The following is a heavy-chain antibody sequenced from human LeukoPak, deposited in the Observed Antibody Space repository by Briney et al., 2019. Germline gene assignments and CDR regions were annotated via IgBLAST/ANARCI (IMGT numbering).Heavy chain of an antibody. CDR2: INHSGST. Sequence: SETLSLTCAVYGGSFSGYYRSWIRQPPGKGLEWIGEINHSGSTNYNPSLKSRVTISVDTSKNQFSLKLSSVTAADTAVYYCARGWNRSGWYVYWGQGTLVTVSS. J-gene: IGHJ4*02. V-gene: IGHV4-34*01. D-gene: IGHD6-19*01. CDR3: ARGWNRSGWYVY. CDR1: GGSFSGYY.